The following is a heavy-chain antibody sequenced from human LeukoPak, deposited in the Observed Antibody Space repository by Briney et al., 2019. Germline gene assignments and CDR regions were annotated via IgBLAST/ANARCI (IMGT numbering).Heavy chain of an antibody. CDR2: IYTSGSS. D-gene: IGHD5-12*01. V-gene: IGHV4-4*07. J-gene: IGHJ6*03. CDR1: GGSISSYY. CDR3: ARASGYSGYDLGAYYYFYMDV. Sequence: SETLSLTCTVSGGSISSYYWSWIRQPAGKGLEWIGRIYTSGSSNYNPSLKSRVTISVDTSKNQFSLRLSSVTAADTAVYYCARASGYSGYDLGAYYYFYMDVWGKGTTVTVSS.